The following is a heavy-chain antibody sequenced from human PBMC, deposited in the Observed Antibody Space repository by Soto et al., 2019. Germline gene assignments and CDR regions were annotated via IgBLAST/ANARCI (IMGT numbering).Heavy chain of an antibody. CDR3: ARGPYGSGSPIAPYYFDY. V-gene: IGHV3-13*01. CDR2: IGTAGDT. Sequence: EVQLVVSGGGLVQPGGSLRLSCAASGFTFSSYDMHWVRQATGKGLEWVSAIGTAGDTYYPGSVKGRFTISRENAKNSLYLQMNSLRAGDTAVYYCARGPYGSGSPIAPYYFDYWGQGTLLTVSS. D-gene: IGHD3-10*01. J-gene: IGHJ4*02. CDR1: GFTFSSYD.